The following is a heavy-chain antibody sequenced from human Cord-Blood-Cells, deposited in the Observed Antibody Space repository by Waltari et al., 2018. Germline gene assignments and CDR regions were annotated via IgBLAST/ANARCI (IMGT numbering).Heavy chain of an antibody. D-gene: IGHD4-17*01. V-gene: IGHV4-39*01. CDR1: GGSISSSSYY. Sequence: QLQLQESGPGLVKPSETLSLTCTVSGGSISSSSYYWGWIRQPPGKGLGWIGSIYYSGNTYYSPSLKGGVTISVDTSKNQFSLKLSSVTAADTAVYYWARRNSTGQNGAFDIWGQGTMVTVSS. J-gene: IGHJ3*02. CDR2: IYYSGNT. CDR3: ARRNSTGQNGAFDI.